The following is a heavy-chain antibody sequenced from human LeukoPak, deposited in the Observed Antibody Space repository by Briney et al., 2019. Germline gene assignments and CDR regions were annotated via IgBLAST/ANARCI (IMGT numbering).Heavy chain of an antibody. V-gene: IGHV1-2*02. CDR1: GYTFIYFF. J-gene: IGHJ4*02. CDR3: ARGTEGGSGWDLTY. D-gene: IGHD6-19*01. CDR2: INPNSGGT. Sequence: ASVKVSCKASGYTFIYFFMHWVRQAPGQGLEWKGWINPNSGGTNLAQKFQGRVTMARDTSISTAYMELSSLRSDDTAVYFCARGTEGGSGWDLTYWGQGTLVTVSS.